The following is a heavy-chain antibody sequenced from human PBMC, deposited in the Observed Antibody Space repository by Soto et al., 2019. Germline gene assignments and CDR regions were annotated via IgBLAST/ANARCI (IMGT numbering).Heavy chain of an antibody. CDR2: IYYSGST. J-gene: IGHJ6*02. CDR3: ARGFSLYYDILTGYSPPQYYYYGMDV. CDR1: GGSISSGGYY. Sequence: SETLSLTCTVSGGSISSGGYYWSWIRQHPGKGLEWIGYIYYSGSTNYNPSLKSRVTISVDTSKNQFSLKLSSVTAADTAVYYCARGFSLYYDILTGYSPPQYYYYGMDVWGQGTTVTVSS. V-gene: IGHV4-31*03. D-gene: IGHD3-9*01.